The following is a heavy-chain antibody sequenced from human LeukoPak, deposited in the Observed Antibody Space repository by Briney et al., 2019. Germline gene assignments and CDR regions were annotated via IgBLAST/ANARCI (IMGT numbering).Heavy chain of an antibody. V-gene: IGHV3-48*01. D-gene: IGHD2-2*01. CDR1: GFSFSSYS. CDR2: ISSSSSTI. J-gene: IGHJ4*02. CDR3: AREGYCSSTSCYYFDY. Sequence: PGGSLRLSCAASGFSFSSYSMYWVRHAPGKGLEWVSYISSSSSTIYYADSVKGRFSISRDNTKNSLYLQMNSLRAEDTAVYYCAREGYCSSTSCYYFDYWGQGTLVTVSS.